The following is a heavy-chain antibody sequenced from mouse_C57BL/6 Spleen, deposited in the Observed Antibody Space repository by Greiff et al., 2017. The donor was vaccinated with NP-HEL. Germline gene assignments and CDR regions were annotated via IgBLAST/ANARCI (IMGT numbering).Heavy chain of an antibody. D-gene: IGHD2-3*01. V-gene: IGHV1-5*01. CDR2: IYPGNSDT. Sequence: EVKLVESGTVLARPGASVKMSCKTSGYTFTSYWIHWVKQRPGQGLEWIGAIYPGNSDTSYNQKFKGKAKLTAVTSASTAYMELSSLTNEDSAVYYCTRGVYDGYYEDFDYWGQGTTLTVSS. J-gene: IGHJ2*01. CDR1: GYTFTSYW. CDR3: TRGVYDGYYEDFDY.